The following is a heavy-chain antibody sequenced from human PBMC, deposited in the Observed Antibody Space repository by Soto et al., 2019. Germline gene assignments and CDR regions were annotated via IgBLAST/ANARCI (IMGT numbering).Heavy chain of an antibody. D-gene: IGHD3-22*01. Sequence: SETLSLTCAVSGASISSSYWWSWVRQPPGKGLEWIGEIHHSTGTNSNPSLKSRVTISVDKSKNQFSLKLTSVTAADTAVYYCAGSGYYPNYFDYWGQGTLVTVSS. CDR3: AGSGYYPNYFDY. J-gene: IGHJ4*02. V-gene: IGHV4-4*02. CDR1: GASISSSYW. CDR2: IHHSTGT.